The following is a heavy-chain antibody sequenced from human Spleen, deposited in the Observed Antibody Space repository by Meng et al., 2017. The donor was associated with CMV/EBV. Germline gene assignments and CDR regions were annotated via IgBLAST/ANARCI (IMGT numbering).Heavy chain of an antibody. Sequence: ASVKVSCKASGYTFTDYYIHWVRQAPGQGLEWMGWINPNSGNTGYAQKFQGRVTMTRNTSISTAYMELSSLRSEDTAVYYCARVMKGGSCSSTSCYRRGWFDPWGQGTLVTVSS. V-gene: IGHV1-8*02. CDR1: GYTFTDYY. CDR2: INPNSGNT. J-gene: IGHJ5*02. CDR3: ARVMKGGSCSSTSCYRRGWFDP. D-gene: IGHD2-2*02.